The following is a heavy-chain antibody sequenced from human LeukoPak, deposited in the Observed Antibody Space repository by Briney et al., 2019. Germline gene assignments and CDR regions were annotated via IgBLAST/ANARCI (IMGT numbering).Heavy chain of an antibody. Sequence: WIRQPPXKGLEWIGEINHSGSTNYNPSLKSRVTISVDTSKNQFSLKLSSVTAADTAVYYCARGYYYGSGSYSWFDPWGQGTLVTVSS. D-gene: IGHD3-10*01. CDR2: INHSGST. J-gene: IGHJ5*02. V-gene: IGHV4-34*01. CDR3: ARGYYYGSGSYSWFDP.